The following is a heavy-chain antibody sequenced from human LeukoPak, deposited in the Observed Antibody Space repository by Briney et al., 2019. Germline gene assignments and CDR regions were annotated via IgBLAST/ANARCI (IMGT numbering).Heavy chain of an antibody. J-gene: IGHJ3*02. CDR1: GFTFSSYS. Sequence: GGSLRLSCAASGFTFSSYSMNWVRQAPGKGLEWISYISSSSGTMLYSDSVKGRFTNSRNNARNSLFLPMSSLRAEDTAVYFCARGGNYYNEAFDIWDRGTMVTVSS. D-gene: IGHD1-26*01. V-gene: IGHV3-48*01. CDR2: ISSSSGTM. CDR3: ARGGNYYNEAFDI.